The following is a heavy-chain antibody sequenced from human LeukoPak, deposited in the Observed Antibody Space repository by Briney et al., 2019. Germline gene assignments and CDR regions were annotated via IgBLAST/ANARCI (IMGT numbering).Heavy chain of an antibody. V-gene: IGHV3-66*01. CDR1: GFTVSSNY. Sequence: PGGSLRLSCAASGFTVSSNYMSWVRQAPGKGLEWVSVIYSGGSTYYADSVKGRFTISRDNSKNTLYLQMNSLRAEDTAVYYRAREQSPYYYYGMDVWGQGTTVTVSS. D-gene: IGHD5-24*01. CDR2: IYSGGST. J-gene: IGHJ6*02. CDR3: AREQSPYYYYGMDV.